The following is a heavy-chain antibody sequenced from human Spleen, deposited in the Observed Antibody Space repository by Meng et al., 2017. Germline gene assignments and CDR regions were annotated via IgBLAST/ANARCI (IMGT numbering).Heavy chain of an antibody. CDR1: GGSISSRSYY. D-gene: IGHD3-22*01. V-gene: IGHV4-39*07. J-gene: IGHJ1*01. Sequence: SETLSLTCTVSGGSISSRSYYWGWIRQPPGKGLEWIGSIYYRGSTYYNPSLKSRVTISVDTSKNQFSLKLSSVTAADTAVYYCARDSNKYYYDIYFQYWGQGTLVTVSS. CDR3: ARDSNKYYYDIYFQY. CDR2: IYYRGST.